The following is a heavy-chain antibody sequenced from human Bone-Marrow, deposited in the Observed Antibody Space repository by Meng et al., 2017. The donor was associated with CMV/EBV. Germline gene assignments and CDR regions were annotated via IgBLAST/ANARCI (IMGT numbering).Heavy chain of an antibody. D-gene: IGHD3-22*01. J-gene: IGHJ6*02. CDR2: IYYSGST. CDR3: ARETYYYDSSGYYEYYYYGMDV. Sequence: SESLSLTCTVAGGSISRGGYYWSWIRQHPGKGLEWIGYIYYSGSTYYNPSLKSRVTISVDTSKNQFSLKLSSVTAADTAVYYCARETYYYDSSGYYEYYYYGMDVWGQGTTVTGSS. CDR1: GGSISRGGYY. V-gene: IGHV4-31*03.